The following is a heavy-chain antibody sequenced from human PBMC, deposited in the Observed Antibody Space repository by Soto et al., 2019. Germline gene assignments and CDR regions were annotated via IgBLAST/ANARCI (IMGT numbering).Heavy chain of an antibody. CDR1: GGSVSSGSYY. D-gene: IGHD6-13*01. CDR2: IYYSGST. CDR3: AREAAAGTIDY. J-gene: IGHJ4*02. Sequence: PSETLSLTCTVSGGSVSSGSYYWSWIRQPPGKGLEWIGYIYYSGSTNYNPSLKSRVTISVDTSKNQFSLKLSSVTAADTAVYYCAREAAAGTIDYWGQGTLVTVSS. V-gene: IGHV4-61*01.